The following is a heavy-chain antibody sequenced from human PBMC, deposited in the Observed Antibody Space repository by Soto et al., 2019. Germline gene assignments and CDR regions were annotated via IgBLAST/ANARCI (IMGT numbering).Heavy chain of an antibody. Sequence: PSETLSLTCSVSGGSISNPIYYWAWIRQPPGKGLEWLGSIFYSGSAYYNPSLKSRVTLSVDTSQNQFSLKLTSVTAADTAVYYCARDRHYGSGSYYRAREYYFDYWGQGTLVTVSS. V-gene: IGHV4-39*07. J-gene: IGHJ4*02. CDR3: ARDRHYGSGSYYRAREYYFDY. CDR1: GGSISNPIYY. D-gene: IGHD3-10*01. CDR2: IFYSGSA.